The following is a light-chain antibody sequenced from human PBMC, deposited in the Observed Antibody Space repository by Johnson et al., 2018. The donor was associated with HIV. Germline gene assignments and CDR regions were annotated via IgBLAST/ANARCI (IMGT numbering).Light chain of an antibody. CDR3: GAWDSSLRSGF. CDR1: GSNIGNNY. CDR2: DNS. Sequence: QSALTQPPSVSAAPGQRVSISCSGSGSNIGNNYVSWYQQVPGTAPKLLIFDNSRRPSGTPDRFSGSKSGTSATLGITGLQTGDEADYYCGAWDSSLRSGFFGTGTKVTVL. V-gene: IGLV1-51*01. J-gene: IGLJ1*01.